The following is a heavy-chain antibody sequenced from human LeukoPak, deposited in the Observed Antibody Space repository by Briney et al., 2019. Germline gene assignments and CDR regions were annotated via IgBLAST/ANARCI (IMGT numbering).Heavy chain of an antibody. CDR1: GFTFSSYA. D-gene: IGHD6-19*01. CDR2: ISGSGGST. J-gene: IGHJ4*02. V-gene: IGHV3-23*01. CDR3: AKGYYSGCVY. Sequence: GGSLRLSCAASGFTFSSYAMHWVRQAPGKGLEWVSSISGSGGSTFYADSVKGRFTISRDNSKNTHYLHMSSLRAEDTAVYYCAKGYYSGCVYWGQGTLVTVSS.